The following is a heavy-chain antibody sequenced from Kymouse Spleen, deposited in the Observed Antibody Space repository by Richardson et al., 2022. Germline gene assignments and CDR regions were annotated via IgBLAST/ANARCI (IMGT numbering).Heavy chain of an antibody. CDR2: IYYSGST. CDR1: GGSISSYY. V-gene: IGHV4-59*01. J-gene: IGHJ4*02,IGHJ5*02. Sequence: QVQLQESGPGLVKPSETLSLTCTVSGGSISSYYWSWIRQPPGKGLEWIGYIYYSGSTNYNPSLKSRVTISVDTSKNQFSLKLSSVTAADTAVYYCARDHDYYGSGTLGQGTLVTVSS. D-gene: IGHD3-10*01.